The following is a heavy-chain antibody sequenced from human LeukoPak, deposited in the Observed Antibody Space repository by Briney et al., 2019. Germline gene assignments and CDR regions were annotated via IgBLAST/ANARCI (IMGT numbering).Heavy chain of an antibody. D-gene: IGHD3-3*01. V-gene: IGHV1-69*13. J-gene: IGHJ4*02. CDR1: GGTFSSYA. CDR2: IIPIFGTA. CDR3: ARASHYDVLSLLFDY. Sequence: SVKVSCKASGGTFSSYAISWVRQAPGQGLEWMGGIIPIFGTANYAQKFQGRVTITADESTSTAYMELSSLRSEDTAVYYCARASHYDVLSLLFDYWGQGTLVTVSS.